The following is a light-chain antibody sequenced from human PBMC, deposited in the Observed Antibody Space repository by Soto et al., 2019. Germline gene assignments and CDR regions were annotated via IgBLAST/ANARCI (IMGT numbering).Light chain of an antibody. V-gene: IGKV3-11*01. CDR3: QQRHNWPIT. J-gene: IGKJ5*01. Sequence: EIVLTQSPATLSLSPGERATLSCRTSQTIRGLLNWYQQRPGQAPRLLIYDTSNRATDIPARFSGSGSGTDFILTVSRVDPEVFGVYFCQQRHNWPITYGQGTRLDIK. CDR1: QTIRGL. CDR2: DTS.